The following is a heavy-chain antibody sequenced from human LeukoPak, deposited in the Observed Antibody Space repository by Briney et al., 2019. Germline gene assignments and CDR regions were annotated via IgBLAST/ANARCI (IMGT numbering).Heavy chain of an antibody. V-gene: IGHV3-74*01. Sequence: PGGSLGLSCAASGFTFSSYWMHWVRQAPGKGLMWVSRINTDGSSTTYADSVKGRFTISRDNAKNTLYLQMSSLRDEDTAMYYCSSESRYWGQGTLVIVSS. D-gene: IGHD3-22*01. CDR3: SSESRY. J-gene: IGHJ4*02. CDR2: INTDGSST. CDR1: GFTFSSYW.